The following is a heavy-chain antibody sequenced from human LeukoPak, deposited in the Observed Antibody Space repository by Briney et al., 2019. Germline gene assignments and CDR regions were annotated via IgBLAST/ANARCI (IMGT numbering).Heavy chain of an antibody. CDR3: ASNGRDSSSWYYFDY. CDR1: GGSISSYY. Sequence: SETLSLTCTVSGGSISSYYWSWIRQPPGKGLEWIGYIYYSGSTNYNPSLKSRVTISVDTSKNQFSLKLSSVTAADTAVYYCASNGRDSSSWYYFDYWGQGTLVTVSS. CDR2: IYYSGST. D-gene: IGHD6-13*01. J-gene: IGHJ4*02. V-gene: IGHV4-59*08.